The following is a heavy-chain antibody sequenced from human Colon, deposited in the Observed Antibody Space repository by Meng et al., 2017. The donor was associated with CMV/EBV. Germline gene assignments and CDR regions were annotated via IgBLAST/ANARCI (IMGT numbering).Heavy chain of an antibody. Sequence: TNSWIGGGRQMPGKGLEWMAIIYPDDSDTRYSPSFQGQVTISADKSISTAYLQWSSLQASDTAMYYCVKLEDNWDYVFGRTVDYVDYWGQGTLVTVSS. CDR1: TNSW. V-gene: IGHV5-51*01. D-gene: IGHD3-10*02. CDR3: VKLEDNWDYVFGRTVDYVDY. CDR2: IYPDDSDT. J-gene: IGHJ4*02.